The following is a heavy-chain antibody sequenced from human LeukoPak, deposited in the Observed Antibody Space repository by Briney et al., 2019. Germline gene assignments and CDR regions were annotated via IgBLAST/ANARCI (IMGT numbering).Heavy chain of an antibody. D-gene: IGHD6-13*01. J-gene: IGHJ4*02. CDR1: GFTFSSSG. CDR2: ISYDGSNK. Sequence: PGGSLRLSCAASGFTFSSSGMHWVRQAPGKGLEWVAVISYDGSNKYYADSVKGRFTISRDNSKNTLYLQMNSLRAEDTAVYYCAKDRRRYSSSCPFDYWGQGTLVTVSS. V-gene: IGHV3-30*18. CDR3: AKDRRRYSSSCPFDY.